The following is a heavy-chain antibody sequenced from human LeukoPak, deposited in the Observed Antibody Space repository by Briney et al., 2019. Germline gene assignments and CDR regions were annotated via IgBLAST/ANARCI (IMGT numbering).Heavy chain of an antibody. V-gene: IGHV3-74*01. Sequence: GGSLRLSCAASGFTFSSHWMHWVRQAPGKVLVWVSRINTDGSSTNYADSAKARFTISRENAKSTLFLQMNSLRAEDTAVYYWARWRGGLYFDYWGQGSLGTVSP. CDR1: GFTFSSHW. CDR3: ARWRGGLYFDY. J-gene: IGHJ4*02. D-gene: IGHD4-23*01. CDR2: INTDGSST.